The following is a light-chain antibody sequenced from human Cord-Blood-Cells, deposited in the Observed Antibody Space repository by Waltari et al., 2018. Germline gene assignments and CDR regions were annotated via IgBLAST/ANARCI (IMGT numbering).Light chain of an antibody. CDR3: QQSYSTPFS. CDR1: QSISSY. J-gene: IGKJ2*03. Sequence: DINRTQSPSCLPASVGDRVTLPCRASQSISSYLKLYQQKPGKAPKLLIYAASSLQSGVPSRFSGSGSGTDFTLTISSLQPEDFATYYCQQSYSTPFSFGQGTKLEIK. V-gene: IGKV1-39*01. CDR2: AAS.